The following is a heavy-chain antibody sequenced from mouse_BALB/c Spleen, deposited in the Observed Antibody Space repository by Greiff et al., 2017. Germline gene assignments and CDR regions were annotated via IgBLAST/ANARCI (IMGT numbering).Heavy chain of an antibody. D-gene: IGHD1-1*01. Sequence: EVKLVESGGGLVKPGGSLKLSCAASGFAFSSYDMSWVRQTPEKRLEWVAYISSGGGSTYYPDTVKGRFTISRDNAKNTLSLQMSSLKSEDTAMYYCARQGYGSSYFDYWGQGTTLTVSS. CDR2: ISSGGGST. CDR3: ARQGYGSSYFDY. V-gene: IGHV5-12-1*01. J-gene: IGHJ2*01. CDR1: GFAFSSYD.